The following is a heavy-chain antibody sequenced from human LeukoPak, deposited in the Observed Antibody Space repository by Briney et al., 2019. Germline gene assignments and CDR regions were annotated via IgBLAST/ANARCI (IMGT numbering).Heavy chain of an antibody. CDR3: STTTDAFDI. V-gene: IGHV3-73*01. Sequence: GGSLRLSCAASGFSFSGSAIHWVRQASGKGLEWVGRITGKANNYATAYAASVTGRFTISRDDSKNMAYLQMNSLKSENTAVYYCSTTTDAFDIWGQGTMVTVSS. J-gene: IGHJ3*02. CDR2: ITGKANNYAT. D-gene: IGHD1-26*01. CDR1: GFSFSGSA.